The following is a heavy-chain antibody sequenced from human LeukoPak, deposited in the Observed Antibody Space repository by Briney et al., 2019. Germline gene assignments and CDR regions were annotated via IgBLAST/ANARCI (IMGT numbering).Heavy chain of an antibody. CDR3: ARYQQPGGMDV. J-gene: IGHJ6*02. CDR2: ISSSSSYI. Sequence: PGGSLRLSCAASGFTFSSYSMNWVRQAPGKGLEWVSSISSSSSYIYYADSVKGRFTIPRDNAKNSLYLQMNSLRAEDTAVYYCARYQQPGGMDVWGQGTTVTVSS. CDR1: GFTFSSYS. V-gene: IGHV3-21*01. D-gene: IGHD6-13*01.